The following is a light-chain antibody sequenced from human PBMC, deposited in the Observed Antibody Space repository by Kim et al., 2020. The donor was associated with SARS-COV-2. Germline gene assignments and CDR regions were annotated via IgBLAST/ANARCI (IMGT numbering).Light chain of an antibody. CDR3: QQRSGWPAT. CDR2: DAS. V-gene: IGKV3-11*01. J-gene: IGKJ1*01. Sequence: SLATGDRATLSCRASQNIKTFLAWYQQIPGQAPRLLIYDASNRAADVPGRFSGSGSGTDFTLTISSLEPEDFALYYCQQRSGWPATFGQGTKVEIK. CDR1: QNIKTF.